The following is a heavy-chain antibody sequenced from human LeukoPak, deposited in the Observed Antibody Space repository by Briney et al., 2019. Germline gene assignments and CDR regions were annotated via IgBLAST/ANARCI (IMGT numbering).Heavy chain of an antibody. Sequence: GGSLRLSCAASGFTFSSYSMNCVRAAPGGRLEWVSSISGSSSFIYYAASVKGRFTISRDNAKNSLYLQMNSLRAEDTAVYYCARESRYYDSSGYHWGQGTLVTVSS. CDR3: ARESRYYDSSGYH. V-gene: IGHV3-21*01. D-gene: IGHD3-22*01. CDR2: ISGSSSFI. CDR1: GFTFSSYS. J-gene: IGHJ5*02.